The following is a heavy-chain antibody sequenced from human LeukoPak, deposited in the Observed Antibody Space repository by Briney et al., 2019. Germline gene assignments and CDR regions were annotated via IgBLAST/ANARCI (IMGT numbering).Heavy chain of an antibody. CDR2: IYSCGST. J-gene: IGHJ3*02. V-gene: IGHV3-66*01. D-gene: IGHD6-19*01. Sequence: PGGSLRLSCAVSGFTVSSNYKSWVRQAPGKGLEWVSDIYSCGSTNYTDSVNGRFTISRDNSKNTLYLQMNSLRAEDTAVYYCASSSYSSGWWEDDACDIWGQGAMVAVSS. CDR3: ASSSYSSGWWEDDACDI. CDR1: GFTVSSNY.